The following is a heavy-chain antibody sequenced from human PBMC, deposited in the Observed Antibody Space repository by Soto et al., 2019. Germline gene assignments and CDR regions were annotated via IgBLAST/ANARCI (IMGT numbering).Heavy chain of an antibody. J-gene: IGHJ4*02. CDR3: AXXXXXXSQDY. CDR2: VNPNNSHA. CDR1: GYTFTDYG. Sequence: SVKVSCKTSGYTFTDYGLVWVRQAPGQGPQWMGWVNPNNSHAMYARGLQDRVTLTADTSTRTTFMELRSLTSDDTAVYYCAXXXXXXSQDYWGLGTLVTVSS. V-gene: IGHV1-18*01.